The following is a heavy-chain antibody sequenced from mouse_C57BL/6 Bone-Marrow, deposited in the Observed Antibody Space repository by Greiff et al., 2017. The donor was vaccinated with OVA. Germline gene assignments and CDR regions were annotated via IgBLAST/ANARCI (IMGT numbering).Heavy chain of an antibody. CDR1: GYTFTSYW. Sequence: QVQLQQPGAELVKPGASVKLSCKASGYTFTSYWMHWVKQRPGRGLEWIGRIDPNSGGTKYNEKFKGKATLTADKSSSTAYMQLSSLTSEDSAVYFCARGRATTAAFAYWGQGTLVTVSA. J-gene: IGHJ3*01. CDR3: ARGRATTAAFAY. CDR2: IDPNSGGT. D-gene: IGHD1-2*01. V-gene: IGHV1-62-3*01.